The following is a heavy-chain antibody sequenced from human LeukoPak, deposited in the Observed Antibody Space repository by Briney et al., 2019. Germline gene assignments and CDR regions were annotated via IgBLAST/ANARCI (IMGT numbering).Heavy chain of an antibody. D-gene: IGHD6-19*01. CDR1: GGSFSGYY. J-gene: IGHJ4*02. Sequence: SETLSLTCAVYGGSFSGYYWSWIRQPPGKGLEWIGEINHGGSTNYNPSLKSRVTISVDTSKNQFSLKLSSVTAADTAVYYCARGGAVAGNKGPIDYWGQGTLVTVSS. CDR3: ARGGAVAGNKGPIDY. V-gene: IGHV4-34*01. CDR2: INHGGST.